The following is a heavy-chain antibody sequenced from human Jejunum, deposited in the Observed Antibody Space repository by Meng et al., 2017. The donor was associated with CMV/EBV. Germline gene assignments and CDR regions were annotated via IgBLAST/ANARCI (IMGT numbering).Heavy chain of an antibody. CDR3: AKVWGN. CDR2: ISGEGDNT. J-gene: IGHJ4*02. CDR1: GFTFTNYA. Sequence: LRLSCAASGFTFTNYAMRWVRQAPGKGLEWVSVISGEGDNTYYADSVKGRFTSSRDNSKNTVYLQMSGLRAEDTAIYYWAKVWGNWGQGTRVTVSS. D-gene: IGHD1-26*01. V-gene: IGHV3-23*01.